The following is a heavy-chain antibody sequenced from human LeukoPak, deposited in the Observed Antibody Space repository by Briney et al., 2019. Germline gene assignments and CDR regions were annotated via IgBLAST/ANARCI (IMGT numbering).Heavy chain of an antibody. CDR3: ARHYYDSGYYYNDAFDI. CDR2: IYYSGST. J-gene: IGHJ3*02. Sequence: SETLSLTCTVSGGSISSSSYYWGWLRQPPGTGLEWIGSIYYSGSTYYNPSLKSRVTISVDTSKNQFSLKLSSVTAADTAVYYCARHYYDSGYYYNDAFDIWGQGTMVTVSS. CDR1: GGSISSSSYY. D-gene: IGHD3-22*01. V-gene: IGHV4-39*01.